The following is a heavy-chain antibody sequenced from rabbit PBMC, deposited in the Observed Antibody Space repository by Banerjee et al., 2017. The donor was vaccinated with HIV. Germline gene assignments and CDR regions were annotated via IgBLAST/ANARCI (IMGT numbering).Heavy chain of an antibody. CDR3: ARGWTYYNL. J-gene: IGHJ4*01. CDR2: INTNSGNA. D-gene: IGHD1-1*01. V-gene: IGHV1S45*01. CDR1: GLDFGSSYW. Sequence: QQQLEESGGGLVRPGGSLTLTCKASGLDFGSSYWICWVRQAPGKGLEWIACINTNSGNAVYASWAKGRFTISETSSTTATLQMTSLTAADTATYFCARGWTYYNLWGQGTLVTVS.